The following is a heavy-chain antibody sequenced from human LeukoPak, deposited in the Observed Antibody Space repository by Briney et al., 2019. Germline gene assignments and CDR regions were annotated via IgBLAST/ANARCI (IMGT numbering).Heavy chain of an antibody. CDR1: GFTVSSNY. CDR3: ARDRSSGGVDY. D-gene: IGHD3-10*01. V-gene: IGHV3-53*05. CDR2: IYSGGST. J-gene: IGHJ4*02. Sequence: GGSLRLSCAASGFTVSSNYMSWVRQAPGKGLEWVSVIYSGGSTYYADSVKGRFTISRDNSKNTLYPQMNSLRAEDTAVYYCARDRSSGGVDYWGQGTLVTVSS.